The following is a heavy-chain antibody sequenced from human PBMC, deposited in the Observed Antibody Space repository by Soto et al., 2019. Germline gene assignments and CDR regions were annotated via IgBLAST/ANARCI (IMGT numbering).Heavy chain of an antibody. CDR3: ARTSPRGSGTWFDP. J-gene: IGHJ5*02. V-gene: IGHV4-30-4*01. CDR2: IYHSGSS. Sequence: QVKLQESGPGLVKPSQTLSLTCNVSGGSISSDDYYWSWIRQPPGKGLEWIGYIYHSGSSYYNPSLQRRVTKSIDTSKNQLTLKLISVTAADSAVYYCARTSPRGSGTWFDPWGQGTLVTVSS. CDR1: GGSISSDDYY. D-gene: IGHD3-10*01.